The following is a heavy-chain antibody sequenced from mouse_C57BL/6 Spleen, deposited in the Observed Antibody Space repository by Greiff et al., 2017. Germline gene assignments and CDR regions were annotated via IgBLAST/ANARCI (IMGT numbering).Heavy chain of an antibody. CDR3: ARSGSSQYYFDY. D-gene: IGHD1-1*01. V-gene: IGHV1-50*01. Sequence: VKLQQPGAELVKPGASVKLSCKASGYTFTSYWMQWVKQRPGQGLEWIGEIDPSDSYTNYNQKFKGKATLTVDTSSSTAYMQLSSLTSEDSAVYYCARSGSSQYYFDYWGQGTTLTVSS. CDR1: GYTFTSYW. CDR2: IDPSDSYT. J-gene: IGHJ2*01.